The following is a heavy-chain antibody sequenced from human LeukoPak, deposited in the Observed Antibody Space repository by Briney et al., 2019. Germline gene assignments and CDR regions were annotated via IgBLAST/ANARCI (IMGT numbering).Heavy chain of an antibody. D-gene: IGHD3-10*01. CDR2: IRYDGSNK. J-gene: IGHJ4*02. V-gene: IGHV3-30*02. CDR1: GFTFSSYG. Sequence: PGGSLRLSCAASGFTFSSYGMHWVRQAPGKGLEWVAFIRYDGSNKYYADSVKGRFTISRDNSKNTLYLQMNSLRAEDTAVYYCARYGSGSYYKGGLDYWGQGTLVTVSS. CDR3: ARYGSGSYYKGGLDY.